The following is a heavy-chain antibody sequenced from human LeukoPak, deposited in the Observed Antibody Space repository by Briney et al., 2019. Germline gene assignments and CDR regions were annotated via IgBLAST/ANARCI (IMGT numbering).Heavy chain of an antibody. Sequence: SQTLSLTCTVSGGSISSGDYYWSWIRQPPGKGLEWIGYIYYSRSTYYNPSLKSRVTISVDTSKNQFSLKLSSVTAADTAVYYCARAPYSSSLFGWFDPWGQGTLVTVSS. V-gene: IGHV4-30-4*01. D-gene: IGHD6-6*01. CDR2: IYYSRST. J-gene: IGHJ5*02. CDR1: GGSISSGDYY. CDR3: ARAPYSSSLFGWFDP.